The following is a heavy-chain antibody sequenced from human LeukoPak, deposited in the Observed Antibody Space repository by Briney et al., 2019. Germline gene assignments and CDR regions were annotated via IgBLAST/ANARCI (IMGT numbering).Heavy chain of an antibody. V-gene: IGHV3-30*18. J-gene: IGHJ5*02. CDR1: GFTFSSYG. Sequence: GRSLRLSCAASGFTFSSYGMHWVRQAPGKGLEWVAVISYDGSNKCYADSVKGRFTISRDNSKNTLYLQMNSLRAEDTAVYYCAKDEGEGSSAFDPWGQGTLVTVSS. CDR3: AKDEGEGSSAFDP. CDR2: ISYDGSNK. D-gene: IGHD6-6*01.